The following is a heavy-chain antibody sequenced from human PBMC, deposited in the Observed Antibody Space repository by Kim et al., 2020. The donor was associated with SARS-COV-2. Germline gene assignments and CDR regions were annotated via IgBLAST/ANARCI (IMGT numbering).Heavy chain of an antibody. J-gene: IGHJ4*02. CDR3: ARHCVGRGYDRSDYFDY. CDR2: ISYSGSP. Sequence: SETLSLTCTVSGGSISNYYWSWIRQSPGKGLEWIAYISYSGSPNYKPSLQSRVTISIDTSKNQFSLKLSSVTAADTAVYYCARHCVGRGYDRSDYFDYWGQGTLVTVSS. V-gene: IGHV4-59*08. CDR1: GGSISNYY. D-gene: IGHD5-12*01.